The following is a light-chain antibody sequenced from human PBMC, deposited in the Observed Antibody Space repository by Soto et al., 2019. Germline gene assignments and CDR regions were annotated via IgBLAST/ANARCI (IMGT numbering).Light chain of an antibody. CDR3: CSFAGGATFV. CDR2: EAT. V-gene: IGLV2-23*02. J-gene: IGLJ2*01. Sequence: QSALTQPASVSGSPGQSITISCTGTSNDVGGYDLVSWYQHHPGKAPKLMIYEATKRPSGVSDRFSGSKSGNTASLTISALQAEDEADYSCCSFAGGATFVFGGGTKLT. CDR1: SNDVGGYDL.